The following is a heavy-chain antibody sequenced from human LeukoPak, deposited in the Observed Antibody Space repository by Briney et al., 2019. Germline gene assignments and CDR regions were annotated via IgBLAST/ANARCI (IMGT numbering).Heavy chain of an antibody. CDR1: GYTFTSYD. Sequence: GASVKVSCKASGYTFTSYDINWVRQATGQGLEWMGWMNPNSGNTGYAQKFQGRVTMTRDTSTSTVYMELSSLRSEDTAVYYCARSYRNEDAFDIWGQGTMVTVSS. CDR2: MNPNSGNT. V-gene: IGHV1-8*01. J-gene: IGHJ3*02. D-gene: IGHD1-1*01. CDR3: ARSYRNEDAFDI.